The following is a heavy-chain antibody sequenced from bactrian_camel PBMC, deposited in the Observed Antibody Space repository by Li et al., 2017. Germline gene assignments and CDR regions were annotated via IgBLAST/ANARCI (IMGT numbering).Heavy chain of an antibody. CDR3: AADQSLGFILSGGCTGLNFHY. D-gene: IGHD3*01. V-gene: IGHV3S53*01. J-gene: IGHJ4*01. Sequence: VQLVESGGGSGQAGGSLRLSCAASGITRSRYCMAWFRQAPEKRREGVAAIESAGNTSYGDSVKGRFTISRDNAKNTVYLQMNSLKPEDTAEYYCAADQSLGFILSGGCTGLNFHYWGQGTQVTVS. CDR2: IESAGNT. CDR1: GITRSRYC.